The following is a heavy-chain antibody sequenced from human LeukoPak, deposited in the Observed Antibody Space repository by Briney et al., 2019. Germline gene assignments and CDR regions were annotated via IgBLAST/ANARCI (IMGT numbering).Heavy chain of an antibody. CDR1: GFTFSSYA. J-gene: IGHJ3*02. CDR3: AKDIKVGDISGWIDAFDI. D-gene: IGHD6-19*01. Sequence: GGSLRLSCAASGFTFSSYAMSWVRQAPGKGLEWVSTIRGNDGSTFYADSVRGRFTISRDMTKNTLSLQMNSLRAEDTALHYCAKDIKVGDISGWIDAFDIWGQGTMVTVSS. V-gene: IGHV3-23*01. CDR2: IRGNDGST.